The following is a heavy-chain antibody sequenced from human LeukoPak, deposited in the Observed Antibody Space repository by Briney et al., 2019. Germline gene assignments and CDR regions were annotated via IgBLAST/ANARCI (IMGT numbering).Heavy chain of an antibody. Sequence: PGGSLRLSCAASRFTFSSYAMSWVRQAPGKGLEWVSAISGSGGSTYYADSVKGRFTISRDNSKNTLFLQMNSLSAEDTAVYYCARGAWDSGQVYFDYWGQGTLVTVSS. CDR2: ISGSGGST. CDR1: RFTFSSYA. CDR3: ARGAWDSGQVYFDY. J-gene: IGHJ4*02. V-gene: IGHV3-23*01. D-gene: IGHD3/OR15-3a*01.